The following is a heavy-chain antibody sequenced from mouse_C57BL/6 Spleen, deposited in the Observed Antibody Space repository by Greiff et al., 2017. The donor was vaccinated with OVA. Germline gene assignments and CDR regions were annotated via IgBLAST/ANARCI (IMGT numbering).Heavy chain of an antibody. V-gene: IGHV1-52*01. Sequence: VKLQQPGAELVRPGSSVKLSCKASGYTFTSYWMHWVKQRPIQGLEWIGNIDPSDSETHYNQKFKDKATLTVDKSSSTAYMQLSSLTSEDSAVYYCARHYYGSSSYWYFDVWGTGTTVTVYS. CDR2: IDPSDSET. CDR1: GYTFTSYW. CDR3: ARHYYGSSSYWYFDV. D-gene: IGHD1-1*01. J-gene: IGHJ1*03.